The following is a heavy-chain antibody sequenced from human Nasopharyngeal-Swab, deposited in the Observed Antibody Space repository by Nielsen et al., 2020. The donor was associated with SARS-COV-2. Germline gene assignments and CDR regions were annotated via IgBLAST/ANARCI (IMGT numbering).Heavy chain of an antibody. CDR1: GGSFKNYG. CDR3: TRASNWNYLGYY. V-gene: IGHV1-69*13. J-gene: IGHJ4*02. CDR2: IVPIFGAA. Sequence: SVKVSCKTSGGSFKNYGVSWVRQAPGQGLQWVGGIVPIFGAANYAQKFQGRVAITADESTSTVYMELSSLRSDDTAVYYCTRASNWNYLGYYWGQGTLVTVSS. D-gene: IGHD1-7*01.